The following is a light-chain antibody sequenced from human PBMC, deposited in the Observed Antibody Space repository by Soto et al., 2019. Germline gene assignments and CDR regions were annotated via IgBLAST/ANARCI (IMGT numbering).Light chain of an antibody. V-gene: IGLV2-14*01. J-gene: IGLJ3*02. Sequence: QSVLTQPASVSGSAGQSITISCSGTMRDVGAYNLVSWYQQHPGTAPKLIIYEVRNRPSGISSRFSGSRSGNTASLTISGLQSWDEGYYYCRAYNARSTLVFGRGTKLTVL. CDR3: RAYNARSTLV. CDR2: EVR. CDR1: MRDVGAYNL.